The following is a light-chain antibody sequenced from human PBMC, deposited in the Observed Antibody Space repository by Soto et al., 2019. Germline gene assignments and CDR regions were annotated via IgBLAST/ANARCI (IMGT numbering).Light chain of an antibody. Sequence: QSALTQPASVSESPGQSITISCIGTSTDVGGYDHVSWYQQHPGKAPKVIISEVSNRPSGVSTRFSGSKSGNTASLTISGLQTEDEADYYCATWDDSLNVRVFGGGTKLTVL. CDR1: STDVGGYDH. V-gene: IGLV2-14*01. J-gene: IGLJ3*02. CDR3: ATWDDSLNVRV. CDR2: EVS.